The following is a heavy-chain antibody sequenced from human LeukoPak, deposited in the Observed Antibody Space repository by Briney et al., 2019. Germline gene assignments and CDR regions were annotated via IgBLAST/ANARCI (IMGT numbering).Heavy chain of an antibody. D-gene: IGHD3-9*01. CDR2: IKQDGSEK. J-gene: IGHJ4*02. CDR1: GFTFSSYW. Sequence: GGSLRLSCAASGFTFSSYWMSWVRQAPGKGLEWVANIKQDGSEKYYVDSVKGRFTISRDNAKNSLYLQMNSLRAEDTAVYYCARGALVLRYFDWPEYYFDYWGQGTLVTVSS. CDR3: ARGALVLRYFDWPEYYFDY. V-gene: IGHV3-7*01.